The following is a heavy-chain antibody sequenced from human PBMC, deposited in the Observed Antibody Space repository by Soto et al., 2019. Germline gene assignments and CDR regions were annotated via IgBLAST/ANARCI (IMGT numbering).Heavy chain of an antibody. CDR1: GASFSDYY. J-gene: IGHJ4*02. D-gene: IGHD1-1*01. Sequence: QVQLQQWGAGLLKPSETLSLTCAVSGASFSDYYWSWIRQPPGKGLEWIAEINHSGSTNYNPSLKSRVTISVDPSRSQFSLKLTSVTAADTAVYYCAKGSGYNPFDYWGQGTLVTVSS. V-gene: IGHV4-34*01. CDR2: INHSGST. CDR3: AKGSGYNPFDY.